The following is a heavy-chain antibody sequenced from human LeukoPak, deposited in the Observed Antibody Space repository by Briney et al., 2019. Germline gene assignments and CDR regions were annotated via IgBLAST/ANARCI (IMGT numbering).Heavy chain of an antibody. J-gene: IGHJ6*03. CDR1: GFTFSSYG. CDR3: AKSEGGYCSSSSCDDPYYYYYMDV. V-gene: IGHV3-30*02. Sequence: PGGSLRLSCAASGFTFSSYGMHWVRQAPGKGLEWVAFIRYDGSNKYYADSVKGRFTISRDNSKNTLYLQMNSLRAEDTAVYYCAKSEGGYCSSSSCDDPYYYYYMDVWGKGTTVTISS. CDR2: IRYDGSNK. D-gene: IGHD2-2*01.